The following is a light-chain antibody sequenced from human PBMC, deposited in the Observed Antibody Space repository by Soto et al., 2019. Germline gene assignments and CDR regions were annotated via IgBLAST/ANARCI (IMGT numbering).Light chain of an antibody. Sequence: EVVMTQYPATLSVSPVEGVTLSCRASQGSGDTLACYQHKPGQTPRLLIYDTSTRATGVPARFSGSRSGPEFTHTINSLQSEDFAIYYCQPYSHWPLTFGGGTKVESK. CDR2: DTS. CDR3: QPYSHWPLT. CDR1: QGSGDT. J-gene: IGKJ4*01. V-gene: IGKV3-15*01.